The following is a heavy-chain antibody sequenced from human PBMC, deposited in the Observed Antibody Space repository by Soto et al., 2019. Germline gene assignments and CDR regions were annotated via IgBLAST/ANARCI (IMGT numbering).Heavy chain of an antibody. V-gene: IGHV1-3*01. Sequence: GASVKVSCKASGYTFTSYAMHWVRQAPGQRLEWMGWINAGNGNTKYSQKFQGRVTITRDTSASTAYMELNSLRTEDTAVYYCAKDEVLVEVVPRDYYGMDVWGQGTTVTVSS. CDR3: AKDEVLVEVVPRDYYGMDV. J-gene: IGHJ6*02. CDR2: INAGNGNT. D-gene: IGHD2-15*01. CDR1: GYTFTSYA.